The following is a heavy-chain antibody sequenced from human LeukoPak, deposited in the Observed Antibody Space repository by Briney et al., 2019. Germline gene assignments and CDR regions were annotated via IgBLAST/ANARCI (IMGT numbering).Heavy chain of an antibody. CDR2: IYYRGST. V-gene: IGHV4-39*07. Sequence: SETLSLTCTVSGGSISSTIYYWGWIRQPPGKGLEWIGSIYYRGSTYYNPSLKSRVAISVDTSKNQFSLKLSSVTAADTAVYYCARGQGGREGLWFGESNYYYYMDVWGKGTTVTVSS. J-gene: IGHJ6*03. D-gene: IGHD3-10*01. CDR1: GGSISSTIYY. CDR3: ARGQGGREGLWFGESNYYYYMDV.